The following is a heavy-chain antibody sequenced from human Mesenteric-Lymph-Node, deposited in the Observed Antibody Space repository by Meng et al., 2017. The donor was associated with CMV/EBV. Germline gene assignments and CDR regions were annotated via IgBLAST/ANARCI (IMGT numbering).Heavy chain of an antibody. D-gene: IGHD2-2*01. CDR3: AKEEKNKYCSSCYRNYGMDV. CDR2: ISWNSGSI. Sequence: GGSLRLSCAASGFTFDDYAMHWVRQAPGKGLEWVSGISWNSGSIGYADSVKGRFTISRDNAKNSLYLQMNSLRAEDTALYYCAKEEKNKYCSSCYRNYGMDVWGQGTTVTVSS. CDR1: GFTFDDYA. V-gene: IGHV3-9*01. J-gene: IGHJ6*02.